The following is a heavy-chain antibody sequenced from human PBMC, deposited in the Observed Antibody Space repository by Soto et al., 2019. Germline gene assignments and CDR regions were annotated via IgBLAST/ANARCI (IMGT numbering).Heavy chain of an antibody. J-gene: IGHJ6*03. CDR2: IYYSGST. Sequence: PSETLSLTCTVSGGSISSYYWSWIRQPPGKGLEWIGYIYYSGSTNYNPSLKSRVTISVDTSKNQFSLKLSSVTAADTAVYYCARHRSAMTTVTTAKLYYYYYMDVWGKGTKVTVSS. V-gene: IGHV4-59*08. D-gene: IGHD4-17*01. CDR3: ARHRSAMTTVTTAKLYYYYYMDV. CDR1: GGSISSYY.